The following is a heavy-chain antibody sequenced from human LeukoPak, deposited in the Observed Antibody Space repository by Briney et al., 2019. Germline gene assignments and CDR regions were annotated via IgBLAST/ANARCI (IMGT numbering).Heavy chain of an antibody. CDR3: ARGDILTGYYWVY. Sequence: GESLKISCKGSGYSFTSYWISWVRQMPGKGLEWMGRVDPSDSYTNHSPSFQGHVTTSADKSISTAYLRWNSLKASDTAMYYCARGDILTGYYWVYWGQGTLVTVSS. J-gene: IGHJ4*02. V-gene: IGHV5-10-1*01. D-gene: IGHD3-9*01. CDR1: GYSFTSYW. CDR2: VDPSDSYT.